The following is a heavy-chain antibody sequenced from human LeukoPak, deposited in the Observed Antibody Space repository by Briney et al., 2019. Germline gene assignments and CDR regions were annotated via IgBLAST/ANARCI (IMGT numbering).Heavy chain of an antibody. CDR2: IYYTGST. CDR1: GGSVSDYY. J-gene: IGHJ4*02. CDR3: ASRKLGNDY. V-gene: IGHV4-59*02. Sequence: SETLSLTCTVSGGSVSDYYWSWIRQSPGKGLEWIGYIYYTGSTSHNPSLRSRVTMSAHTSKNQFSLKLSSVTAADTAVYYCASRKLGNDYWGQGTLVTVSS. D-gene: IGHD7-27*01.